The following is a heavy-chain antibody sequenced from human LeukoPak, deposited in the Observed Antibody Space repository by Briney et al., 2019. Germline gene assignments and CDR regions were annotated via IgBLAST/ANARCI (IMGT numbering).Heavy chain of an antibody. J-gene: IGHJ5*02. D-gene: IGHD5-24*01. CDR2: IKQDGSEK. CDR1: GFTFSNYW. CDR3: ARASDPWLQLT. Sequence: GGSLRLSCAASGFTFSNYWMIWVRQAPGKELEWVGNIKQDGSEKRYADSVRGRFSISRDNAQTSLYLQMNSLRAEDTAVYYCARASDPWLQLTWGQGTLVTVPS. V-gene: IGHV3-7*05.